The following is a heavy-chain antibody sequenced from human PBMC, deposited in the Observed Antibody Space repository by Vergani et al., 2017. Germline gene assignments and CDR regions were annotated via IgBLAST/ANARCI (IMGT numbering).Heavy chain of an antibody. V-gene: IGHV3-74*01. CDR2: ISTDGSIT. CDR1: AFTFSSYW. Sequence: EVQLVESGGGLVQPGGSLRLSCAASAFTFSSYWMHWVRQAPGKGLVWVSRISTDGSITSYADSVRDRFTISRDNAENTLYLQMNSLRAEDTAVYYCAKGYSSGWYYFDYWGQGTLVTGSS. J-gene: IGHJ4*02. CDR3: AKGYSSGWYYFDY. D-gene: IGHD6-19*01.